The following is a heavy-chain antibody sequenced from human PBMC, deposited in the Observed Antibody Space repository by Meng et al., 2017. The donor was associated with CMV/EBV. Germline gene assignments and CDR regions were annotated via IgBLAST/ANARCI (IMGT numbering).Heavy chain of an antibody. CDR2: ISSSSSYI. J-gene: IGHJ4*02. CDR3: ARDGAGRLPLFADY. D-gene: IGHD2-21*01. Sequence: GGSLRLSCAASGFTFSSYSMNWVRQAPGKGLEWVSSISSSSSYIYYADSVKGRFTISRDNAKNSLYLQMNSLRAEDTAVNYSARDGAGRLPLFADYWGQGTLVTVSS. V-gene: IGHV3-21*01. CDR1: GFTFSSYS.